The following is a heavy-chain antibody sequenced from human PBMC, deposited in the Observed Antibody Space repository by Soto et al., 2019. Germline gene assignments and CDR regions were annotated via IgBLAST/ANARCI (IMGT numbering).Heavy chain of an antibody. CDR2: IVVGSGNT. CDR3: AADRLGVAAAPCYMDV. CDR1: GLTFTSSC. V-gene: IGHV1-58*02. D-gene: IGHD6-13*01. J-gene: IGHJ6*03. Sequence: SVKGSCKASGLTFTSSCMQWVRQARGQRLEWIGWIVVGSGNTNYAQKFQERVTITRDMSTSTAYMELSSLRSEDTAVYYCAADRLGVAAAPCYMDVWGKGTTVTVSS.